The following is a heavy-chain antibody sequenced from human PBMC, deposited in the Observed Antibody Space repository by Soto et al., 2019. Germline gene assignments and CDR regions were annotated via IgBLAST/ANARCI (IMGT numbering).Heavy chain of an antibody. Sequence: ESGGGVVQPGRSLRLSCAASGFTFSSYAMHWVRQAPGKGLEWVAVISYDGSNKYYADSVKGRFTISRDNSKNTLYLQMNRLRAEDTAVYYCARDLTDWGYSGSYYRDYYYYGMDVWGQGPTVTVSS. CDR2: ISYDGSNK. CDR3: ARDLTDWGYSGSYYRDYYYYGMDV. D-gene: IGHD1-26*01. J-gene: IGHJ6*02. CDR1: GFTFSSYA. V-gene: IGHV3-30-3*01.